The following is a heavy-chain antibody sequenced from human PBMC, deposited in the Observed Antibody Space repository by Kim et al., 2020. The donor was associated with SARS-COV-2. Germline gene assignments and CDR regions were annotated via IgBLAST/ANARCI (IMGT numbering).Heavy chain of an antibody. CDR3: ATAGYCSSTSCYRGLDY. J-gene: IGHJ4*02. Sequence: VKGRFTISRHKSKSTVDLQMNSLRAEDTAVYYCATAGYCSSTSCYRGLDYWGQGTLVTVSS. D-gene: IGHD2-2*03. V-gene: IGHV3-23*01.